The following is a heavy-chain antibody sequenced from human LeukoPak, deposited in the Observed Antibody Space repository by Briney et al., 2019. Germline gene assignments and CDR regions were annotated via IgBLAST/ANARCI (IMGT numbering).Heavy chain of an antibody. V-gene: IGHV1-2*06. J-gene: IGHJ2*01. Sequence: SSVKVSCKASGYTFTGYYMHWVRQAPGQGLEWMGRINLNSGGTNYAQKFQGRVTMTRDTSISTASMELSRLRSGDPAVYYCASISPSSRYFDLWGRGTLVTVSS. CDR2: INLNSGGT. CDR3: ASISPSSRYFDL. CDR1: GYTFTGYY.